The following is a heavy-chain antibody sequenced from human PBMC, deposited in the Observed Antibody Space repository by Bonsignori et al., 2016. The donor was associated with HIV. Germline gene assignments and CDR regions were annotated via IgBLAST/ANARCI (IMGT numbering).Heavy chain of an antibody. CDR2: INHSGST. V-gene: IGHV4-34*01. CDR3: SRGALRFLRAFDV. Sequence: WIRQPPGKGLEWIGEINHSGSTNYNPSLKSRLTISVDTSKIQFSLKLTSVTAADTAVYYCSRGALRFLRAFDVWGQGTMVTVSS. J-gene: IGHJ3*01. D-gene: IGHD3-3*01.